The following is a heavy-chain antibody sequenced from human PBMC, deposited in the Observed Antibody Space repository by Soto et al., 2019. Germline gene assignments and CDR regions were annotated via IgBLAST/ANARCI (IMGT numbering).Heavy chain of an antibody. V-gene: IGHV3-66*01. D-gene: IGHD6-13*01. Sequence: EVQLVESGGGLVQPGGSLRLSCAASGFTVSSNYMNWVRQAPGKGLEWVSVIYSGGSTYYGDSVKGRFTISRDNSRNTLYLQMNSLRAEDTAVYYCARFLSSRHAYYYYYYMDVWGKGTTVTVSS. J-gene: IGHJ6*03. CDR2: IYSGGST. CDR1: GFTVSSNY. CDR3: ARFLSSRHAYYYYYYMDV.